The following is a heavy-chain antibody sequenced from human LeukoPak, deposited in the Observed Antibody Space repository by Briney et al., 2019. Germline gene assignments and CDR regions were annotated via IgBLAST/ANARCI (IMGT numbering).Heavy chain of an antibody. J-gene: IGHJ4*02. CDR3: ARGLGSRFYYDSSGYYQY. D-gene: IGHD3-22*01. V-gene: IGHV4-34*01. Sequence: SETLSLTCAVSGGSFSGYYWSWIRQPPGKGLEWIGEINHSGSTHYNPSLKSRVTISVDTSKNQFSLKLSSVTAADTAVYYCARGLGSRFYYDSSGYYQYWGQGTLVTVSS. CDR1: GGSFSGYY. CDR2: INHSGST.